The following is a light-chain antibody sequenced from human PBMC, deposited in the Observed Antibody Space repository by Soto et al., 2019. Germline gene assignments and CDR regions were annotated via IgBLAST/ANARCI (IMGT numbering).Light chain of an antibody. J-gene: IGLJ2*01. V-gene: IGLV2-14*01. CDR2: DVS. CDR1: SSDVGGYNY. CDR3: SSYTISRTVV. Sequence: QSALTQPASVSGSPGQSITISCTGTSSDVGGYNYVSWYQQHPGKAHKLMIYDVSNRPSWVSNRFSGSKSGNTASLTISGLQAEHEADYYCSSYTISRTVVFGGGTKLTVL.